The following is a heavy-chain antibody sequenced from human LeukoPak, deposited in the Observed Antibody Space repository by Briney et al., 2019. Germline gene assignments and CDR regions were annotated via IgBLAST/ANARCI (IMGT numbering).Heavy chain of an antibody. J-gene: IGHJ3*02. Sequence: GASLQISGEGSGSNFSNCLIGLGRQLPGKGLEWMGIIYPGGSDTRDGPSFQGQVTISADKSISTAYLQWSSLEASDTAMYYCARLPMPKYAFHIWGQGTMVTVSS. CDR2: IYPGGSDT. V-gene: IGHV5-51*01. CDR3: ARLPMPKYAFHI. D-gene: IGHD2-2*01. CDR1: GSNFSNCL.